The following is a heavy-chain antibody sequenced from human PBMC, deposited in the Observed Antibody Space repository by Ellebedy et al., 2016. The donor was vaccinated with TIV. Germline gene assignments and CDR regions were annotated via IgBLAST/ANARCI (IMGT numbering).Heavy chain of an antibody. Sequence: AASVKVSCKTPGGTFSSFAIGWVRQAPGQGLEWMGGIVPNFGTTDYAQKFQGRITITADESTSTAYMELSSLRSEDTAIYYYALYYFDSSGSLYYFDYWGQGTLVTVSS. CDR2: IVPNFGTT. D-gene: IGHD3-22*01. J-gene: IGHJ4*02. CDR1: GGTFSSFA. CDR3: ALYYFDSSGSLYYFDY. V-gene: IGHV1-69*13.